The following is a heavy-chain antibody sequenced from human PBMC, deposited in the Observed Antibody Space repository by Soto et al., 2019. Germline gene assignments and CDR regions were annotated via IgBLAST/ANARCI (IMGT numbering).Heavy chain of an antibody. CDR1: GFSFNTYE. V-gene: IGHV3-48*03. CDR3: AYGGSCDY. D-gene: IGHD1-26*01. J-gene: IGHJ4*02. CDR2: ISTSGSTI. Sequence: GGSLRLSCAASGFSFNTYEMNWVRQAPGKGLEWVSYISTSGSTIYYADSVKGRFTISRDNGKNSLYLQMNSLRAEDTAVYYCAYGGSCDYWGQGTQVTISS.